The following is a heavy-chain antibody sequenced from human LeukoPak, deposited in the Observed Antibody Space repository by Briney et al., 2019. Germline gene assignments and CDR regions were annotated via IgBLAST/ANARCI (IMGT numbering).Heavy chain of an antibody. Sequence: PGGSLRLSCAASGFTFSSYAMHWVRQAPGKGLEWVALISYDGSNKYCADSVKGRFTISRDNSKNTLYLQMNSLRAEDTAVYYCARGTGGRVATISYYYYGMDVWGQGTTVTVSS. V-gene: IGHV3-30-3*01. J-gene: IGHJ6*02. CDR2: ISYDGSNK. D-gene: IGHD5-12*01. CDR3: ARGTGGRVATISYYYYGMDV. CDR1: GFTFSSYA.